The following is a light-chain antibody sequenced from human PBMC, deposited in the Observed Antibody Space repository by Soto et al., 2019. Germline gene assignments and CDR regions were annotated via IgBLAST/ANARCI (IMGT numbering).Light chain of an antibody. CDR3: QQYSNLPYT. Sequence: EIVLTQSPGTLSLSPGESATLSCRASQSISSTYLAWFQQKPGQAPRLLIYGAFSRATGIPDRFSGSGSGTDFTLTINRLEPEDFAVYSCQQYSNLPYTFGQGTKLEIK. V-gene: IGKV3-20*01. CDR2: GAF. J-gene: IGKJ2*01. CDR1: QSISSTY.